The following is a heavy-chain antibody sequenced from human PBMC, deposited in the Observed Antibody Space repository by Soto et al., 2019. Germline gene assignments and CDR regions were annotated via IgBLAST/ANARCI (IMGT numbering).Heavy chain of an antibody. CDR2: INHSGST. Sequence: SETLSLTCAVYGGSFSGYYWSWIRQPPGKGLEWIGEINHSGSTNYNPSLKSRFTISVDTSKNQFSLKLSSVTAADTAVYYCARRVSVATISLDDYFDYWGQGTLVTVSS. D-gene: IGHD5-12*01. V-gene: IGHV4-34*01. CDR3: ARRVSVATISLDDYFDY. CDR1: GGSFSGYY. J-gene: IGHJ4*02.